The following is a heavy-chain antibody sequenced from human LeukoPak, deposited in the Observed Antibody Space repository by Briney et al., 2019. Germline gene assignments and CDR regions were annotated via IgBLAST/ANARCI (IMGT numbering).Heavy chain of an antibody. Sequence: GGSLRLSCAGSGFSVSNYYMSWVRQAPGKGLEWVSLIRDSGETFYADSVNGRFTISRDNSKNTMYLQMNRLRVEDTAVYFCARDRAVTQDWVEFDPWGQGTLVPFSS. V-gene: IGHV3-66*03. CDR2: IRDSGET. D-gene: IGHD4-17*01. CDR1: GFSVSNYY. J-gene: IGHJ5*02. CDR3: ARDRAVTQDWVEFDP.